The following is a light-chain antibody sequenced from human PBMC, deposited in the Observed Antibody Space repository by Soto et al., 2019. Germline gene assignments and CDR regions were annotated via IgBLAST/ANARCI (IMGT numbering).Light chain of an antibody. Sequence: DIVMTQSPLSLPVTPGEPASISCRSSQSPLHSNGYNYLDWYVQKPGQSPQLLIYLGYHRASGVPDRFSGSASGTDFTLKISRVEAEDVGAYYCMQGLQTRTFGQGTKVDIK. CDR2: LGY. CDR3: MQGLQTRT. CDR1: QSPLHSNGYNY. J-gene: IGKJ1*01. V-gene: IGKV2-28*01.